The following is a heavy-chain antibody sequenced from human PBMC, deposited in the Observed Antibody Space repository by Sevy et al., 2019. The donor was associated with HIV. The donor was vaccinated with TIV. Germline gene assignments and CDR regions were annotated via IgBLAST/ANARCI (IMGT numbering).Heavy chain of an antibody. CDR2: ISSGSSYI. Sequence: GGSLRLSCAASGFTFSNYFMNWVRQAPGKGLEWVSSISSGSSYIFYAASLKGRFIISRDNAKNSLYLHMNSLRAEDTAFYYCARGDYYGSLYYFDYWGPGTLVTVSS. D-gene: IGHD3-10*01. CDR3: ARGDYYGSLYYFDY. J-gene: IGHJ4*02. V-gene: IGHV3-21*01. CDR1: GFTFSNYF.